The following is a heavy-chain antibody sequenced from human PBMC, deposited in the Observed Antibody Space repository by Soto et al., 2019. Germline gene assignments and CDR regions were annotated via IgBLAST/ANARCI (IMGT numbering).Heavy chain of an antibody. CDR2: ISGSGDST. V-gene: IGHV3-23*01. J-gene: IGHJ4*02. Sequence: VPLLESGGGLVQPGGSLRLSCAASGFTFSSYAMNWVRQAPGKGLEWVSVISGSGDSTYYADSVKGRFTISRDNSKNTLYLQMNSLRAEDTAVYYCARRSSGWYFDYWGQGTLVTVSS. CDR3: ARRSSGWYFDY. CDR1: GFTFSSYA. D-gene: IGHD6-19*01.